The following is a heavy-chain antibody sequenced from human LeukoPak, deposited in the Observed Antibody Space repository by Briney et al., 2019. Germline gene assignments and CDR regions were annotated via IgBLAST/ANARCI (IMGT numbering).Heavy chain of an antibody. CDR3: ARESGSIAAVQTNWFDP. CDR1: GYTFSSYG. V-gene: IGHV1-18*01. J-gene: IGHJ5*02. CDR2: ISGYNGNT. Sequence: LGASVKVSCKASGYTFSSYGISWVRQAPGQGLEWMGWISGYNGNTNYAQRLQGRVTMTTETSTNTAYMELRSLRSDDTAVYYCARESGSIAAVQTNWFDPWGQGTLVTVSS. D-gene: IGHD6-13*01.